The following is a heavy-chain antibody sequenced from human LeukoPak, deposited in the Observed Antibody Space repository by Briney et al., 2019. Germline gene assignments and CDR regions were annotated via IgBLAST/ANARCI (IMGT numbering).Heavy chain of an antibody. CDR2: INHSGST. CDR1: GGSFSGYY. Sequence: SETLSLTCAVYGGSFSGYYWSWIRQPPGKGLEWIREINHSGSTNYNPSLKSRVTISIDTSKNQFSLKLSSVTAADTAVYYCARVRWGIAVAGTAWFDPWGQGTLVTVSS. V-gene: IGHV4-34*01. J-gene: IGHJ5*02. CDR3: ARVRWGIAVAGTAWFDP. D-gene: IGHD6-19*01.